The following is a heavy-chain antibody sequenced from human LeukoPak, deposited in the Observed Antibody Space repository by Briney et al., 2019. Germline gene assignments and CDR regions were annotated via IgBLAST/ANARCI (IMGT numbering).Heavy chain of an antibody. Sequence: GGSLRLSCAASGFSFSNYAMSWVRQAPGKGLEWVSAISGNGGSTDYADSVKGRFSISRDNSKDRLYLQMNSLRPEDTAMYYCARVRGGRSWYYYGMDVWGRGATVTVSS. CDR1: GFSFSNYA. CDR2: ISGNGGST. J-gene: IGHJ6*02. V-gene: IGHV3-23*01. CDR3: ARVRGGRSWYYYGMDV. D-gene: IGHD3-16*01.